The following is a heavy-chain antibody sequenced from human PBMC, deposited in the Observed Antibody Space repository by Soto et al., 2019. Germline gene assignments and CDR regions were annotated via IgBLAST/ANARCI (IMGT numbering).Heavy chain of an antibody. CDR1: GFIFSDYY. J-gene: IGHJ5*02. CDR2: ISATSDYT. CDR3: ARTSAVNNCFDP. V-gene: IGHV3-11*03. Sequence: GGSLRLSCAASGFIFSDYYMSWIRQAPGKGLEWMSDISATSDYTNHADSVRGRFTVSRDNAKNSLYLQMNSLRAEDTAIYYCARTSAVNNCFDPWGQGTLVTVSS.